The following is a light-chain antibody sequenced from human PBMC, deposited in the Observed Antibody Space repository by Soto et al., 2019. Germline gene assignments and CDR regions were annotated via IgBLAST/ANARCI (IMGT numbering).Light chain of an antibody. CDR3: QQYDILPIT. J-gene: IGKJ5*01. CDR2: DAS. CDR1: QDFNIY. Sequence: EIQMTQSPCSLFVSVGDRVTITCLAIQDFNIYLTWYQQKPGKAPSLLIYDASNLAIGVPSRFSGSGSGTHFTFTISSLQTEDIATYYCQQYDILPITFGRGTRLEIK. V-gene: IGKV1-33*01.